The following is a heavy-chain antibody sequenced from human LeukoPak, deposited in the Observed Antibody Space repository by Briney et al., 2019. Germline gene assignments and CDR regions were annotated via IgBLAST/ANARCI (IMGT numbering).Heavy chain of an antibody. D-gene: IGHD5-24*01. V-gene: IGHV3-49*04. CDR2: IRSKAYGGTT. CDR1: GFTFNNYS. CDR3: TRAGGDGYNYYYYYYMDV. J-gene: IGHJ6*03. Sequence: GGSLRLSCVASGFTFNNYSLSWVRQAPGKGLEWVGFIRSKAYGGTTEYAASVKGRFTISRDDSKSIAYLQMNSLKTEDTAVYYCTRAGGDGYNYYYYYYMDVWGKGTTVTVSS.